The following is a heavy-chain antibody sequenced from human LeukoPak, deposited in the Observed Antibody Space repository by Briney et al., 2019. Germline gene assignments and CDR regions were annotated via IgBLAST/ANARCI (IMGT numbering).Heavy chain of an antibody. D-gene: IGHD3-3*01. J-gene: IGHJ6*02. CDR2: MNPNSGNT. CDR1: GYTFTGYD. Sequence: ASVKVSCKASGYTFTGYDINWVRQATGQGLEWMGWMNPNSGNTGYAQKFQGRVTMTRNTSISTAYMELSSLRSEDTAVYYCARGGYDFVYYYYGMDVWGQGTTVTVSS. CDR3: ARGGYDFVYYYYGMDV. V-gene: IGHV1-8*01.